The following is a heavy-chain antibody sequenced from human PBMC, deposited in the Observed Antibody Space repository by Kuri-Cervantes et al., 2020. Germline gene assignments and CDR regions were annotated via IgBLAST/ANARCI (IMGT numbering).Heavy chain of an antibody. CDR2: INPNSGGT. J-gene: IGHJ3*02. CDR1: GDTLSNYA. D-gene: IGHD4-17*01. Sequence: ASVKVSCKASGDTLSNYAISWVRQAPGQGLEWKGWINPNSGGTNYAQKFQGWVTMTRDTSISTAYMELSRLRSDDTAVYYCARDSTPFTVTTDAFDIWGQGTMVTVSS. V-gene: IGHV1-2*04. CDR3: ARDSTPFTVTTDAFDI.